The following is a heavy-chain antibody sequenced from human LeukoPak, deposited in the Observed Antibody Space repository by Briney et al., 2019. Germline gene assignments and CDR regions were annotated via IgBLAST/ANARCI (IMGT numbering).Heavy chain of an antibody. J-gene: IGHJ6*03. V-gene: IGHV3-74*01. CDR2: INTDGSST. Sequence: GGSLRLSCAASGFTFSRYWMHWVRQAPGKGLVWVSRINTDGSSTSYADSVKGRFTISRDNAKNTLYLQMNSLRAEDTAVYYCARRGYCSSTSCYEDHYYYMDVWGKGTTVTVSS. CDR3: ARRGYCSSTSCYEDHYYYMDV. CDR1: GFTFSRYW. D-gene: IGHD2-2*01.